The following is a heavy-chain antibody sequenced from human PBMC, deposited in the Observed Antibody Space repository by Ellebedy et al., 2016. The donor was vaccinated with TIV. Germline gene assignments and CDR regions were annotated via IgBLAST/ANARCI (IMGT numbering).Heavy chain of an antibody. CDR2: ISYDGSNK. D-gene: IGHD3-10*01. V-gene: IGHV3-30-3*01. Sequence: GESLKISXAASGFTFSSYAMHWVRQAPGKGLEWVAVISYDGSNKYYADSVKGRFTISRDNSKNTLYLQMNSLRAEDTAVYYCARDLDSAAYGMDVWGQGTTVTVSS. CDR3: ARDLDSAAYGMDV. J-gene: IGHJ6*02. CDR1: GFTFSSYA.